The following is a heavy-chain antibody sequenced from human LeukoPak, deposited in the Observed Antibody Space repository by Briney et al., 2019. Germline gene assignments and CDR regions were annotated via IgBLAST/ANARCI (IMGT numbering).Heavy chain of an antibody. CDR3: ARDYVYYIPMIKDY. D-gene: IGHD2-8*01. CDR1: GYTFTSYH. Sequence: ASVKVSCKASGYTFTSYHMHWVRQAPGQGLEGMGLINLSGGSTNYAQRFQGRVTLTRDTSTSTVYMELSSLRSEDTGVYYCARDYVYYIPMIKDYWGQGTLVTVS. J-gene: IGHJ4*02. CDR2: INLSGGST. V-gene: IGHV1-46*01.